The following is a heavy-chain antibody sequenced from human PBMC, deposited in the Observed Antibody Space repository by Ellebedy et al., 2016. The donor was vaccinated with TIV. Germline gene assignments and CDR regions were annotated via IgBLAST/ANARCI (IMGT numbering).Heavy chain of an antibody. Sequence: GESLKISCAASGFTFSNFWMTWVRQAPGKGLEWVANIKHDSSETYYADSVKGRFTVSRDNAVNSLFLQVNSLRAEDTAVYYCAREVFGNSAPPYLDNWGQGTLVIVSS. D-gene: IGHD1-1*01. J-gene: IGHJ4*02. CDR1: GFTFSNFW. CDR2: IKHDSSET. CDR3: AREVFGNSAPPYLDN. V-gene: IGHV3-7*04.